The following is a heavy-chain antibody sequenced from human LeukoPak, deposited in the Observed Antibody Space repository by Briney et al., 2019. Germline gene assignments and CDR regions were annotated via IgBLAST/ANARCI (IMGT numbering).Heavy chain of an antibody. J-gene: IGHJ6*02. V-gene: IGHV1-69*13. D-gene: IGHD1-26*01. CDR3: ARDRSYYGNYYGMDV. CDR1: GGTFSSYA. CDR2: IIPIFGTA. Sequence: ASVKVSCKASGGTFSSYAISWVRQAPGQGLEWMGGIIPIFGTANYAQKFQGRVTITADESTSTAYMELSSLRSEDTAVYYCARDRSYYGNYYGMDVWGQGTTVTVSS.